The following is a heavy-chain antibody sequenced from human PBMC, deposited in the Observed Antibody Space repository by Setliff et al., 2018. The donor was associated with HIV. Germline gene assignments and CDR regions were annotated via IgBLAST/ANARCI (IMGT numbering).Heavy chain of an antibody. CDR2: INNISSTI. V-gene: IGHV3-48*01. CDR3: TTLVGANPWHDAFDI. Sequence: GSLRLSCVASGFTFSDYSMNWVRQAPGKGLEGVSYINNISSTIYYADSVKGRFTIARDNAKNSLYLQMNSLKTEDTAVYYCTTLVGANPWHDAFDIWGHGTTVTVSS. D-gene: IGHD1-26*01. CDR1: GFTFSDYS. J-gene: IGHJ3*02.